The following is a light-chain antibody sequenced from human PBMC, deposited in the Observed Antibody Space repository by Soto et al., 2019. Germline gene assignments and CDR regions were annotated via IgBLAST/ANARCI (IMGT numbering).Light chain of an antibody. CDR2: AAS. Sequence: DIQMTQSPSSLSASVGARVTITCRASQDISKNLAWYQQIPGKAPKRLIFAASTLQSGVPSRFSASGSGTYFILTVGGLQPEDAATYYCQQTKGFPLTFGGVTKVDIK. CDR1: QDISKN. CDR3: QQTKGFPLT. V-gene: IGKV1-12*01. J-gene: IGKJ4*01.